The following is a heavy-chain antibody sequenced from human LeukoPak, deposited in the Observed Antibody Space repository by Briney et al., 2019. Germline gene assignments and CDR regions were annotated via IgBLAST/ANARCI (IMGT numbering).Heavy chain of an antibody. Sequence: GRSLRLSCAASGFTLSYYWMSWVRQAPGKGLEWVANIKQDGSEKYYVDSVKGRFTISRDNAKNSLYLQMNSLKAEDTAVYYCARYGNGAWLGHYAFDMWGQGTMVTVSS. CDR3: ARYGNGAWLGHYAFDM. V-gene: IGHV3-7*01. CDR2: IKQDGSEK. D-gene: IGHD6-19*01. J-gene: IGHJ3*02. CDR1: GFTLSYYW.